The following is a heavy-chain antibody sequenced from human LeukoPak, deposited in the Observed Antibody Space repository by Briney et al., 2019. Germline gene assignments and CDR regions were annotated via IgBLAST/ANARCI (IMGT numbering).Heavy chain of an antibody. D-gene: IGHD6-19*01. V-gene: IGHV3-11*05. CDR2: ISSSSSYT. CDR1: GFTFSDYY. Sequence: GGSLGLSCAASGFTFSDYYMSWIRQAPGKGLEWVSYISSSSSYTKYGDSVKGRFTISRDNAKNTLYLQMNSLRAEDTAVYYCAKALWYRSGWYGFDYWGQGTLVTVSS. J-gene: IGHJ4*02. CDR3: AKALWYRSGWYGFDY.